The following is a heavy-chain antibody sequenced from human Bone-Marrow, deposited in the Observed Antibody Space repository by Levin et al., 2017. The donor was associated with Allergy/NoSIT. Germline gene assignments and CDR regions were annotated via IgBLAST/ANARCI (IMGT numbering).Heavy chain of an antibody. D-gene: IGHD2-15*01. J-gene: IGHJ3*02. CDR2: IYWDDDK. Sequence: SGPTLVKPTQTLTLTCTFSGFSLSTSGVGVGWIRQPPGKALEWLALIYWDDDKRYSPSLKSRLTITKDTSKKQVVLTMTNMDPVDTATYYCAHSNCSGGSCDFAFDIWGQGTMVTVSS. V-gene: IGHV2-5*02. CDR1: GFSLSTSGVG. CDR3: AHSNCSGGSCDFAFDI.